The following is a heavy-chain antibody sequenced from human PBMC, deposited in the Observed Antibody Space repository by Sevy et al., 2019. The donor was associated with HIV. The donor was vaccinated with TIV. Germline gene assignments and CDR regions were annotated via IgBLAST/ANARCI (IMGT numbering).Heavy chain of an antibody. CDR3: ARAYCSGGRCYSLAF. CDR2: ISPNNSDT. CDR1: GYTFNTYR. J-gene: IGHJ4*02. D-gene: IGHD2-15*01. V-gene: IGHV1-18*01. Sequence: ASVKVSCKASGYTFNTYRITWVRQAPGQGLEWMGWISPNNSDTKYSQKLQGRVTMITETSTSTAHMELRSLRSGDTAVYYCARAYCSGGRCYSLAFWGQGTLVTVSS.